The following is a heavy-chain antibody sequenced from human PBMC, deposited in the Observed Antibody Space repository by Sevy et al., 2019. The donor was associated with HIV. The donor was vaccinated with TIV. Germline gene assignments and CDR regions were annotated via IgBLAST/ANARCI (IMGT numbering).Heavy chain of an antibody. Sequence: GGSLRLSCEASGFIFNVYNMNWVRQAPGKGLEWVAVISYDGSNKYYADSVKGRFTISRDNSKNTLYLQMNSLRAEDTAVYYCARDQHDYGGNLRTGWFDPWGQGTLVTVSS. D-gene: IGHD4-17*01. J-gene: IGHJ5*02. CDR2: ISYDGSNK. CDR3: ARDQHDYGGNLRTGWFDP. V-gene: IGHV3-30-3*01. CDR1: GFIFNVYN.